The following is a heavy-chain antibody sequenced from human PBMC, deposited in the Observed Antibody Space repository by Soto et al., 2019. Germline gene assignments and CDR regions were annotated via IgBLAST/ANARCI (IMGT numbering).Heavy chain of an antibody. Sequence: QVQLVESGGGVVQPGRSLRLSCAASGFTFSSYGMHWVRQAPGKGLEWVAVISYDGSNKYYADSVKGRFTISRDNSKNTLYLQMNSLRAEDTAVYYCAKDGGPLVAMIIDWYFDLWGRGTLVTVSS. CDR1: GFTFSSYG. J-gene: IGHJ2*01. CDR2: ISYDGSNK. CDR3: AKDGGPLVAMIIDWYFDL. D-gene: IGHD5-12*01. V-gene: IGHV3-30*18.